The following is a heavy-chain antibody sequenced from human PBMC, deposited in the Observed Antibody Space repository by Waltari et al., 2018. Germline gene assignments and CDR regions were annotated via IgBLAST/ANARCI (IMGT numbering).Heavy chain of an antibody. J-gene: IGHJ2*01. D-gene: IGHD1-26*01. V-gene: IGHV1-69*12. CDR2: ILPIFGTA. Sequence: QVQLVQSGAEVKKPGSSVKVSCKASGGTFSSYAISWVRQAPGQGLEWMGGILPIFGTANYAQRVRGRVRVTADESTSTAYMELSSLRSEDTAVYYCARGRGIVGATAPDWYFDLWGRGTLVTVSS. CDR1: GGTFSSYA. CDR3: ARGRGIVGATAPDWYFDL.